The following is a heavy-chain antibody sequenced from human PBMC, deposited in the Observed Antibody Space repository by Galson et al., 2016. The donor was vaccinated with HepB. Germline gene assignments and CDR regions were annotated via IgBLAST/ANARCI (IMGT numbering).Heavy chain of an antibody. J-gene: IGHJ6*02. CDR1: GYTFTAYY. Sequence: SVKVSCKASGYTFTAYYMHWVRQAPGQGLEWMGWINPNSGATNYAQKFQGWVTMTRDTSISTAYMELIRLTSDDTAVYYCARDRDASMAPFYYYGMDVWGQGTTVTVSS. CDR2: INPNSGAT. V-gene: IGHV1-2*04. CDR3: ARDRDASMAPFYYYGMDV. D-gene: IGHD5-18*01.